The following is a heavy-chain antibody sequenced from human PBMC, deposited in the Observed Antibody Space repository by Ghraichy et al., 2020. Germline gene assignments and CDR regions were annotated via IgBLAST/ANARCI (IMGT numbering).Heavy chain of an antibody. CDR2: IRYDGSNK. Sequence: LSLTCAASGFTFSSYGMHWVRQAPGKGLEWVAFIRYDGSNKYYADSVKGRFTISRNNSKNTLYLQMNSLRAEDTAVYYCAKDLLRYYYDSSSPGLDYWGQGTLVTVSS. J-gene: IGHJ4*02. V-gene: IGHV3-30*02. CDR1: GFTFSSYG. CDR3: AKDLLRYYYDSSSPGLDY. D-gene: IGHD3-22*01.